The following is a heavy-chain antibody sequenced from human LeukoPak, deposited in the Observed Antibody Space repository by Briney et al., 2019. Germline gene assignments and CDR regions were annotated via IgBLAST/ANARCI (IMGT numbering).Heavy chain of an antibody. CDR2: IHTSGST. J-gene: IGHJ4*02. CDR3: ARTITVAGKYYFDY. D-gene: IGHD6-19*01. V-gene: IGHV4-4*07. CDR1: GGSISSYY. Sequence: SETLSLTCTVSGGSISSYYWNWIRQPAGKGLEWIGRIHTSGSTNYNPSLKSRVTMSVDTSKNQFSLKLSSVTAADTAVYYCARTITVAGKYYFDYWGQGTLVTVSS.